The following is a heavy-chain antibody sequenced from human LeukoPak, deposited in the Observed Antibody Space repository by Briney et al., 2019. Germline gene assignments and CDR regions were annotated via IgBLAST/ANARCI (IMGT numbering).Heavy chain of an antibody. Sequence: GGSLRLSCAASGFTFSNYAMSWVRQAPGKGLEWVSALTGGGSGIYYADSMKSRFTISRDNSKNTLYLQINSLRAEDTAVYYCAKWGDYDVLTGYYVSDYWGQGTLVTVSS. V-gene: IGHV3-23*01. J-gene: IGHJ4*02. CDR1: GFTFSNYA. CDR3: AKWGDYDVLTGYYVSDY. D-gene: IGHD3-9*01. CDR2: LTGGGSGI.